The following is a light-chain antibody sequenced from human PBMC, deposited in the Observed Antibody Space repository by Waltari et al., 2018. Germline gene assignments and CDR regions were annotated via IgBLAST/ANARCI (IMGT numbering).Light chain of an antibody. J-gene: IGLJ3*02. CDR1: SGHSSNI. CDR2: VNSDGSP. Sequence: QLVLTQSPSASASLGASVKLTCTLSSGHSSNIIAWLQQRPERGPRYLMKVNSDGSPSKGDDIPDRFSGASSGAERYLPISSLQSEDEADYYGETGGHGTWVFGGGTKLTVL. CDR3: ETGGHGTWV. V-gene: IGLV4-69*01.